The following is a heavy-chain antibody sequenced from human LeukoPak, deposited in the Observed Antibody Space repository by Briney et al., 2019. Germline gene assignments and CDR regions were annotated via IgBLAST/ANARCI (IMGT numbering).Heavy chain of an antibody. J-gene: IGHJ4*02. CDR1: GFTFSSYA. CDR2: ISGSGGST. V-gene: IGHV3-23*01. CDR3: AKLALVADLIRKVLPIPMIEAGDDY. D-gene: IGHD3-22*01. Sequence: PGGSLRLSCAASGFTFSSYAMSWVRQAPGKGLEWVSAISGSGGSTYYADSVKGRFTISRDNSKNTLYLQMNSLRAEDTAVYYCAKLALVADLIRKVLPIPMIEAGDDYWGQGTLVTVSS.